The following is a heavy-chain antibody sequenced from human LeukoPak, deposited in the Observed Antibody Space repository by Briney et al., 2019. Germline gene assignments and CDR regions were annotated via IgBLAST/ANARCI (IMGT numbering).Heavy chain of an antibody. CDR1: GFTFSSYA. D-gene: IGHD1-26*01. Sequence: GGSLRLSCAASGFTFSSYAMSWVRQAPGKGLEWVSAISGSDSSTHYADSVKGRFTISRDNSKNTLYLQMNSLRAEDTAVYYCARDLWGAAENDYWGQGTLVTVSS. CDR2: ISGSDSST. CDR3: ARDLWGAAENDY. J-gene: IGHJ4*02. V-gene: IGHV3-23*01.